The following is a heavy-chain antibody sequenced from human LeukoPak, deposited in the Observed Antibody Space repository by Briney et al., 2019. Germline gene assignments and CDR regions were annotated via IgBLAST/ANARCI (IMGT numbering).Heavy chain of an antibody. J-gene: IGHJ2*01. V-gene: IGHV4-61*01. CDR2: IYYSGST. D-gene: IGHD6-13*01. CDR1: GGSISSSSYY. Sequence: SETLSLTCTVSGGSISSSSYYWGWIRQPPGRGLEWIGYIYYSGSTNYNPSLKSRVTISVDTSKNQFSLKLSSVTAADTAVYYCARDFGSSWYWYFDLWGRGTLVTVSS. CDR3: ARDFGSSWYWYFDL.